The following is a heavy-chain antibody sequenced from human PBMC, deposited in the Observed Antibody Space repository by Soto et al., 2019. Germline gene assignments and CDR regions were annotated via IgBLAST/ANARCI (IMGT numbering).Heavy chain of an antibody. J-gene: IGHJ6*02. D-gene: IGHD2-21*02. CDR1: GYTFTSYD. CDR2: MNPNSGNT. V-gene: IGHV1-8*01. CDR3: ARGVRHILVVTATIPYYYYGMDV. Sequence: QVQLVQSGAEVKKPGASVKVSCKASGYTFTSYDINWVRQATGQGLEWMGWMNPNSGNTGYAQKFQGRVTMTRNTSISTAYMELSSLRSEDTAVYYCARGVRHILVVTATIPYYYYGMDVWGQGTTVTVSS.